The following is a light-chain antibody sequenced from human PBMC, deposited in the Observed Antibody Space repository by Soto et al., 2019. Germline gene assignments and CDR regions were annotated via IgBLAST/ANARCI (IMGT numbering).Light chain of an antibody. Sequence: EIVLTQSPATLSLSPGERATLSCRASRSFASSYLAWYQRKPCQAPRLLIYAASSRATGIPDRFIGSGSGTDFTLTISRLEPDDSAVYYCHHYDSSPPYTFGQGTKVDIK. CDR2: AAS. CDR1: RSFASSY. CDR3: HHYDSSPPYT. V-gene: IGKV3-20*01. J-gene: IGKJ2*01.